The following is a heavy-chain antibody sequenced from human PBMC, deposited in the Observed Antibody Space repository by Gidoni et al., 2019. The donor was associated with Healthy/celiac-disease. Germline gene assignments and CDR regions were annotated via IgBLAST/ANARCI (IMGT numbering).Heavy chain of an antibody. Sequence: QVQLVQSGAAVKKPGSSVQVSCKASGGTFSSYAISWVRQAPGQGLEWMGGIIPIFGTANYAQKFQGRVTITADESTSTAYMELSSLRSEDTAVYYCASDVGATRYYYYYMDVWGKGTTVTVSS. CDR1: GGTFSSYA. J-gene: IGHJ6*03. CDR3: ASDVGATRYYYYYMDV. D-gene: IGHD1-26*01. V-gene: IGHV1-69*01. CDR2: IIPIFGTA.